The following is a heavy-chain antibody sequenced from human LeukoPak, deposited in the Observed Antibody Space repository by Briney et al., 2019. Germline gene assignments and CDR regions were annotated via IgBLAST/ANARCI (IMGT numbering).Heavy chain of an antibody. J-gene: IGHJ5*02. CDR2: INPNSGGT. D-gene: IGHD3-10*01. V-gene: IGHV1-2*02. CDR3: ARTPITMVRGADYWFDP. Sequence: ASVKVSCKASGYTFTGYYMHWVRQAPGQGLEWMGWINPNSGGTNYAQKFQGRVTMTRDTSISTAYMGLSRLRSDDTAVYYCARTPITMVRGADYWFDPWGQGTLVTVSS. CDR1: GYTFTGYY.